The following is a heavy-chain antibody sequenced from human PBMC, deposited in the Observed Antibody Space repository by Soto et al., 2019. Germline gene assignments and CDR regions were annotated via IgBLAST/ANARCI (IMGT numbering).Heavy chain of an antibody. CDR1: GYTFTSYA. D-gene: IGHD2-21*01. CDR2: INAGNGNT. CDR3: ARPTPAYCGGDCFAY. Sequence: ASVKVSCKASGYTFTSYAMHWVRQAPGQRLEWMGWINAGNGNTKYSQKFQGRVTITRDTSASTAYMELSSLRSEDTAVYYCARPTPAYCGGDCFAYWGQGTLVTVSS. J-gene: IGHJ4*02. V-gene: IGHV1-3*01.